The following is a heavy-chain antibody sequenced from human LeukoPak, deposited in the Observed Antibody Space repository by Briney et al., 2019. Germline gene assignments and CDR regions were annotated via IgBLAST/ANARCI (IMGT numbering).Heavy chain of an antibody. Sequence: GGSLGLSCAASGFRFSLYAMNWVRQAPGKGLEWVSYINDDSTDIHYGDSVKGRFSISRDNARNTLYLQLSSLRAEDTAVYCARDTFQPGLIDSWGQGTLVTVSS. CDR2: INDDSTDI. D-gene: IGHD2-2*01. CDR1: GFRFSLYA. J-gene: IGHJ4*02. CDR3: ARDTFQPGLIDS. V-gene: IGHV3-21*05.